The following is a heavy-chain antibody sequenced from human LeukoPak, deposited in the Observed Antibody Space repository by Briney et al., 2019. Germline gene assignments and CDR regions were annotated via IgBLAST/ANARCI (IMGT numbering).Heavy chain of an antibody. D-gene: IGHD1-26*01. CDR3: ARDRSTIVRSFDY. CDR1: GFTFSSYE. V-gene: IGHV3-48*01. CDR2: ISSSSSTI. Sequence: GGSLRLSCAASGFTFSSYEVNWVRQAPGKGLEWVSYISSSSSTIYYTDSVKGRFTISRDNAKNSLYLQMNSLRAEDTAVYYCARDRSTIVRSFDYWGQGTLVTVSS. J-gene: IGHJ4*02.